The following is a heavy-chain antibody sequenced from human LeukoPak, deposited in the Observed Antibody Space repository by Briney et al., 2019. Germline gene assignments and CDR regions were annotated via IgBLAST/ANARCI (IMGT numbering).Heavy chain of an antibody. Sequence: GGSLRLSCAASGFTFSSYSMNWVRQAPGKGLEWVSSISSSSSYIYYADSVKGRFTISRDNAKNSLYLQMNSLRAEDTAVYYCASLEGIAAAGIMSDYYYYMDVWGKGTTVTVSS. J-gene: IGHJ6*03. CDR1: GFTFSSYS. V-gene: IGHV3-21*01. D-gene: IGHD6-13*01. CDR2: ISSSSSYI. CDR3: ASLEGIAAAGIMSDYYYYMDV.